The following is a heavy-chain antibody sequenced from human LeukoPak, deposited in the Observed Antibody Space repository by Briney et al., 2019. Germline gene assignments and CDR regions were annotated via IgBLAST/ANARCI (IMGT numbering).Heavy chain of an antibody. V-gene: IGHV1-69*06. D-gene: IGHD3-10*01. J-gene: IGHJ4*02. Sequence: GASVKVSCKASGGTFSSYAISWVRQAPGQGLEWMGGIIPIFGTANYAQKFQGRVTITADKSTSTAYMELSSLRSEDTAVYYCARVKGNYYGSGSPTYYFDYWGQGTLVTVSS. CDR3: ARVKGNYYGSGSPTYYFDY. CDR1: GGTFSSYA. CDR2: IIPIFGTA.